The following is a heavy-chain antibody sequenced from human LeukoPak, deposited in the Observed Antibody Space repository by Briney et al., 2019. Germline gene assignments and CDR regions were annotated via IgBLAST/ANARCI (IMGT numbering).Heavy chain of an antibody. CDR2: IYYSGST. CDR1: GGPISSYY. CDR3: ARARRWLQSGVDY. D-gene: IGHD5-24*01. Sequence: SETLSLTCTVSGGPISSYYWSWIRQPPGKGLEWIGYIYYSGSTNYNPSLKSRVTISVDTSKNQFSLKLSSVTAADTAVYYCARARRWLQSGVDYWGQGTLVTVSS. J-gene: IGHJ4*02. V-gene: IGHV4-59*01.